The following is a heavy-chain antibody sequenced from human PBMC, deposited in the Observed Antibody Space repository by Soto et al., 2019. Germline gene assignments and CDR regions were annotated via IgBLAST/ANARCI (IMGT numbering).Heavy chain of an antibody. CDR3: ARSGGHYDSSGYYAAYSWFDP. J-gene: IGHJ5*02. D-gene: IGHD3-22*01. V-gene: IGHV4-34*01. CDR1: GGSFSGYY. CDR2: INHSGST. Sequence: PSETLSLTCAVYGGSFSGYYWSWIRQPPGKGLEWFGEINHSGSTNYNPSLKSRVTISVDTSKNQFSLKLSSVTAADTAVYYCARSGGHYDSSGYYAAYSWFDPWGQGTLVTVSS.